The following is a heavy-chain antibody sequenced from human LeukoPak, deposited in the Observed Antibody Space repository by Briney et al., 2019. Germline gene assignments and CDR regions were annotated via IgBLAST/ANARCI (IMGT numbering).Heavy chain of an antibody. CDR2: ISYDGSNK. J-gene: IGHJ3*02. V-gene: IGHV3-30-3*01. D-gene: IGHD6-13*01. CDR1: GFTFSSYA. CDR3: ARVGQQLRIDAFDI. Sequence: GGSLRLSCAASGFTFSSYAMHWVRQAPGKGLEWVAVISYDGSNKYHADSVKGRFTISRDNSKNTLYLQMNSLRAEDTAVYYCARVGQQLRIDAFDIWGQGTMVTVSS.